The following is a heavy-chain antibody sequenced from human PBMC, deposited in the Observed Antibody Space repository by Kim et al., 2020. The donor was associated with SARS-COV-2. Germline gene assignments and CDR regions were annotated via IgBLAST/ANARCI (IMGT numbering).Heavy chain of an antibody. Sequence: ADTVKSGFTISEDNAKNSLYLEMNSLRDEDPAVYYCASSSHSSYVRYGMDVWGQGTTVTVSS. J-gene: IGHJ6*02. CDR3: ASSSHSSYVRYGMDV. V-gene: IGHV3-11*06. D-gene: IGHD5-18*01.